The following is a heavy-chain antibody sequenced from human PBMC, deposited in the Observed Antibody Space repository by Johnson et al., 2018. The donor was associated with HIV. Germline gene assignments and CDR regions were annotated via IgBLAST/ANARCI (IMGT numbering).Heavy chain of an antibody. Sequence: VQLVESGGGLVQPGGSLRLSCAASGFTVSSNYMSWVRQAPGKGLEWVSVIYSGGSTYYADSVKGRFSISRDNSKNTLYLHMNSLRAEDTAVYYCARDAGVDDAFDIWGQGTMVTVSS. CDR2: IYSGGST. V-gene: IGHV3-66*01. J-gene: IGHJ3*02. CDR3: ARDAGVDDAFDI. D-gene: IGHD3-3*01. CDR1: GFTVSSNY.